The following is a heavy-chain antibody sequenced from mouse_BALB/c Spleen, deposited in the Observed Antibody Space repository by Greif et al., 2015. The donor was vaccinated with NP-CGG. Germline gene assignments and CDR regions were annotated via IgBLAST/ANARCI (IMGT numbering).Heavy chain of an antibody. Sequence: EVQLVESGAELVKPGASVKLSCTASGFNIKDAYMHWVKQRPGQGLEWIGRIDPANGNTKYDPKFQGKATITADTSSNTAYLQLSSLTSEDTAVYYCASYYYGSSLFAYWGQGTLVTVSA. J-gene: IGHJ3*01. CDR2: IDPANGNT. D-gene: IGHD1-1*01. V-gene: IGHV14-3*02. CDR1: GFNIKDAY. CDR3: ASYYYGSSLFAY.